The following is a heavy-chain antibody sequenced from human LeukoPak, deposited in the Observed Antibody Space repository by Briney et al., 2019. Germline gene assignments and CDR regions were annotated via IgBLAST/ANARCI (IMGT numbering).Heavy chain of an antibody. CDR2: INYSGTT. V-gene: IGHV4-39*01. J-gene: IGHJ4*02. Sequence: SETLSLTCTVSGGSISSDSYYWGWIRQPPGKGLEWIGSINYSGTTYYNPSLKSRVTISVDTSKNQFSLKVSSVTAADTAVYYCARRVPSGSGSYDFDYRGQGTLVTVSS. D-gene: IGHD3-10*01. CDR1: GGSISSDSYY. CDR3: ARRVPSGSGSYDFDY.